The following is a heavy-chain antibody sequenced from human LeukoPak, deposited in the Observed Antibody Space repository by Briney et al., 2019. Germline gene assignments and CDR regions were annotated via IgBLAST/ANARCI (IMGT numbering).Heavy chain of an antibody. CDR3: ARGGDFWSGYYYPPFEYFQH. V-gene: IGHV4-59*01. J-gene: IGHJ1*01. D-gene: IGHD3-3*01. CDR2: IYYSGST. CDR1: GGSFSGYY. Sequence: SETLSLTCAVYGGSFSGYYWSWIRQHPGKGLEWIGYIYYSGSTNYNPSLKSRVTISVDTSKNQFSLKLSSVTAADTAVYYCARGGDFWSGYYYPPFEYFQHWGRGTLVTVSS.